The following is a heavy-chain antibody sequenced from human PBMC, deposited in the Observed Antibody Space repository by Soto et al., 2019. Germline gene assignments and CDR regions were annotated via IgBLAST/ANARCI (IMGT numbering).Heavy chain of an antibody. CDR1: GFTVSSTY. V-gene: IGHV3-53*01. D-gene: IGHD5-12*01. CDR3: ARGVPITPGTFDY. CDR2: IYSGGST. Sequence: PGGSLRLSCAASGFTVSSTYMSWVRKAPGKGLEWISIIYSGGSTFYADSVKGRFTISRDNSKNTLYLQMNSLRAEDTAVYYCARGVPITPGTFDYRGQGTLVTVSS. J-gene: IGHJ4*02.